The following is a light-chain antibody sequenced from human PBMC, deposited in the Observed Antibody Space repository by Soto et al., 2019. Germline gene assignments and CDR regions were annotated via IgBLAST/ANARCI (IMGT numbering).Light chain of an antibody. J-gene: IGLJ1*01. CDR3: SSYADSHTLGV. Sequence: QSVLTQPPSASGSPGQSVTISCTGTSSDVGGYNYVSWYQQHPGKAPKFIIYEVNKRPSGVPDRFSGSKSGNTASLTVSGLQADDEADYYCSSYADSHTLGVFGTGTKVTVL. V-gene: IGLV2-8*01. CDR1: SSDVGGYNY. CDR2: EVN.